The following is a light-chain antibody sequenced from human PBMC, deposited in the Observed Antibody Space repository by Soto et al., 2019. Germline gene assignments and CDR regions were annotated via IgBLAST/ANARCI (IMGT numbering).Light chain of an antibody. J-gene: IGKJ1*01. CDR2: GAT. V-gene: IGKV3-20*01. CDR3: QQYGSSLRT. CDR1: QSVNSNS. Sequence: DIALTQSPGTLSLSPGDRATLSCRASQSVNSNSLAWYQQRPGQAPRLLIYGATNRATGVPDKFSGSGSGTDFTLTISRLEPEDFAVYYCQQYGSSLRTFGQGTKVEIK.